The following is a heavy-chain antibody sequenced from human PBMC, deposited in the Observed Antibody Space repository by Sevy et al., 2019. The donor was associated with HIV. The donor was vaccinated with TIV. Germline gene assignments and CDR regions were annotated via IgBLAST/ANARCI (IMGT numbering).Heavy chain of an antibody. Sequence: SETLSLTCAVYGGSFSGYYWSWIRQPPGKGLEWIGEINHSGSTNYNPSLKSRVTISVDTSKNQFSLKLSSVTAADTAVYYCARHCSTTSCSHAFDIWGQGTMVTVSS. CDR1: GGSFSGYY. V-gene: IGHV4-34*01. CDR3: ARHCSTTSCSHAFDI. CDR2: INHSGST. D-gene: IGHD2-2*01. J-gene: IGHJ3*02.